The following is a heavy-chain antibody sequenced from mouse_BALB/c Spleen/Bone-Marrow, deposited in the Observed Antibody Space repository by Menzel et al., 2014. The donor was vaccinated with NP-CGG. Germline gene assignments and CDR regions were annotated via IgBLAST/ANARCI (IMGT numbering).Heavy chain of an antibody. Sequence: EVKLVESGGGLVQPGGSRKLSCAASGFTFSSFGMHWVRQAPEKGLEWVAYISSGSSTIYYADTVMGRFTISRGNPKNTLFLQMTSLRSEDTAMYYCARSGSSSGYFDYWGQGTTLTVSS. CDR2: ISSGSSTI. V-gene: IGHV5-17*02. CDR1: GFTFSSFG. CDR3: ARSGSSSGYFDY. D-gene: IGHD1-1*01. J-gene: IGHJ2*01.